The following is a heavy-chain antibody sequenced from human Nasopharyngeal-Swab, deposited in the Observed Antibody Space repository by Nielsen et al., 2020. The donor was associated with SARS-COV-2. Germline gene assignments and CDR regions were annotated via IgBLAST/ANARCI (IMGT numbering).Heavy chain of an antibody. V-gene: IGHV3-7*03. CDR3: ARSSRGPYYDFWSGSNYPDY. Sequence: GESLKIYCAACGFNFSSYWMRWVSQAPGKGLEWVANIKQDGSEKYYVDSVKGRFTISRDNAKNSLYLQMNSLRAEDTAVYYCARSSRGPYYDFWSGSNYPDYWGQGTLVTVSS. J-gene: IGHJ4*02. CDR1: GFNFSSYW. CDR2: IKQDGSEK. D-gene: IGHD3-3*01.